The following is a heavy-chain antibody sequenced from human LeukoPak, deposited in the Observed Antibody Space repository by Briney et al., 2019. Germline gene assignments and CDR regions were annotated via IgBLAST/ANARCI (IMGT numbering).Heavy chain of an antibody. Sequence: ASEKVSCKASGHTFRGYFLHWVRQVPGQGLEWMGWIDPKSGGTKYAQKFQGRVTMTRDTSISTLYMELSRLRSDDTAVYYCYYIDIVTSIRDAFDVWGQGTRVTVSS. D-gene: IGHD5-12*01. CDR1: GHTFRGYF. CDR3: YYIDIVTSIRDAFDV. J-gene: IGHJ3*01. CDR2: IDPKSGGT. V-gene: IGHV1-2*02.